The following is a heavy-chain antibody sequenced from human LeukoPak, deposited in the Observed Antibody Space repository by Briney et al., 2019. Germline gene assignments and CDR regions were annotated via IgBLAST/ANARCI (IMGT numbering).Heavy chain of an antibody. D-gene: IGHD3-22*01. CDR3: AREAGSSGYYYGLDY. V-gene: IGHV4-4*07. CDR2: IYTSGST. Sequence: PSETLSLTCTVSGGSISSYYWSWIRQPAGKGLEWIGRIYTSGSTNYNPSLKSRVTMSVDTPKNQFSLKLSSVTAADTAVYYCAREAGSSGYYYGLDYWGQGTLVTVSS. J-gene: IGHJ4*02. CDR1: GGSISSYY.